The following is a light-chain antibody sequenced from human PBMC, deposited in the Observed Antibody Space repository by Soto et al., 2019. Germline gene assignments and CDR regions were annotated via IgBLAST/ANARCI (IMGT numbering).Light chain of an antibody. CDR3: QQYGSPPFS. CDR1: QSLNSGN. V-gene: IGKV3-20*01. J-gene: IGKJ3*01. CDR2: NVF. Sequence: EIVLTQSPGTLSLSPGERATLSCRASQSLNSGNLAWFQHRPGQAPRLLIYNVFRRATGIPDRFSGSGSGTDFTLTISRLEAEDFATYYCQQYGSPPFSFGPGTKVDF.